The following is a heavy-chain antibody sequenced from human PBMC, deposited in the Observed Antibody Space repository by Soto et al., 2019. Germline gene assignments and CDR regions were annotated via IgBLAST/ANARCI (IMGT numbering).Heavy chain of an antibody. CDR2: ISYDGSNE. Sequence: GGSLRLSCAASGFTFSSYGMHWVRQARGMGLEWVAVISYDGSNEYYADSVKGRFTISRDNSKNTLYLQMHSLRAEETAVYYSAKVRDAGRYDYIGGSYGGLRYWGQGTLVTVSS. CDR3: AKVRDAGRYDYIGGSYGGLRY. V-gene: IGHV3-30*18. D-gene: IGHD3-16*01. CDR1: GFTFSSYG. J-gene: IGHJ4*02.